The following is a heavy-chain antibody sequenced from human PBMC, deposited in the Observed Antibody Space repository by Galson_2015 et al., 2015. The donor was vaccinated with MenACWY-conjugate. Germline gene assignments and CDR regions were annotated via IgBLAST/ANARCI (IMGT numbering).Heavy chain of an antibody. CDR3: AREEAEQFDY. J-gene: IGHJ4*02. V-gene: IGHV3-21*01. CDR1: GFTFSTYA. Sequence: SLRLSCAASGFTFSTYAINWVRQAPGKGLEWVSSISSNSENKYYADSVKGRFTVSRDNAKNSLYLQMDSLRAEDTAVYYCAREEAEQFDYWGQGTLVTVSS. CDR2: ISSNSENK. D-gene: IGHD1/OR15-1a*01.